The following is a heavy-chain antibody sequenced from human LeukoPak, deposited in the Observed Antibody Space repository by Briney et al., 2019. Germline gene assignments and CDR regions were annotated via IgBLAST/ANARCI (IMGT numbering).Heavy chain of an antibody. CDR1: GFSFSSYS. D-gene: IGHD6-6*01. CDR3: ARKNTTSSEDY. V-gene: IGHV3-48*01. CDR2: ISGSSSTI. J-gene: IGHJ4*02. Sequence: PGGSLRLSCAASGFSFSSYSMNWVRQALGKGLEWVSFISGSSSTIDYADSVKGRFTISRDNGKNSLFLHMNSLRAEDTAVYYCARKNTTSSEDYWGQGTLVTVSS.